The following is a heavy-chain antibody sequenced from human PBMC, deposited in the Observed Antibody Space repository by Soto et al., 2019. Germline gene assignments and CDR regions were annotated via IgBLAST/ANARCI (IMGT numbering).Heavy chain of an antibody. Sequence: QVQLVQSGAEVKKPGASVKVSCKASGYTFTSYDINWVRQATGQGLEWMGWMNPNSGNTGYAQKFQGRVTITRNTSISTAYMELSSLRSEDTAVYYCASRVLGYCSSTSCYSAFDIWGQGTMVTVSS. CDR1: GYTFTSYD. CDR3: ASRVLGYCSSTSCYSAFDI. D-gene: IGHD2-2*01. J-gene: IGHJ3*02. CDR2: MNPNSGNT. V-gene: IGHV1-8*01.